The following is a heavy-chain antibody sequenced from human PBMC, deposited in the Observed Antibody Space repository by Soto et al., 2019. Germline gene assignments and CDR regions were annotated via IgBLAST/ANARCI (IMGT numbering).Heavy chain of an antibody. Sequence: SETLSLTCTVSGGSVSSGSYYWSWIRQPPGKGLEWIGYIYYSGSTNYNPSLESRVTISVDTSKNQFSLKLSSVTAADTAVYYCARGSYDSSGYYPLLSPLFDYWGQGTLVTVSS. V-gene: IGHV4-61*01. CDR2: IYYSGST. J-gene: IGHJ4*02. CDR1: GGSVSSGSYY. CDR3: ARGSYDSSGYYPLLSPLFDY. D-gene: IGHD3-22*01.